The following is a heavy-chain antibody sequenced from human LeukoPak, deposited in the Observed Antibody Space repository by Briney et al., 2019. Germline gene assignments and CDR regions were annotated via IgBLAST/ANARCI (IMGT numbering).Heavy chain of an antibody. D-gene: IGHD2-15*01. J-gene: IGHJ3*02. V-gene: IGHV3-48*01. CDR1: GFTFSSYG. CDR3: ARGYSRAAFDI. Sequence: PGGSLRLSCAASGFTFSSYGMNWVRQAPGKGLEWVSFISSTGGTIYYADSVKGRFTVSRDNGKNSLLLQMNSLRAEDTALYYCARGYSRAAFDIWGQGTVVAVSS. CDR2: ISSTGGTI.